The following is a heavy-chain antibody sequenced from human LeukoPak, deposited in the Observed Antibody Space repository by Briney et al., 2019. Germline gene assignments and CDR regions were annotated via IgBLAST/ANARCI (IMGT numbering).Heavy chain of an antibody. CDR2: IYPKGDT. Sequence: SETLSLTCTMFGGSIGRGGYLWSWIRQPAGKGLEWIGRIYPKGDTDYSPSLESRVTISRDTSKNQFSLELTSVTAADTAVYYCAGESGSAWINGGDFDYWGQGILVTVSS. J-gene: IGHJ4*02. CDR3: AGESGSAWINGGDFDY. D-gene: IGHD1-26*01. CDR1: GGSIGRGGYL. V-gene: IGHV4-61*02.